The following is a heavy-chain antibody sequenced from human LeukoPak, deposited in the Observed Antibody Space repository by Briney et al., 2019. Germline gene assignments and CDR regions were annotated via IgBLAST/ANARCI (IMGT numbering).Heavy chain of an antibody. CDR1: GFTFSSYG. CDR2: ISYDGSNK. Sequence: GGPLRLSCAASGFTFSSYGMHWVRQAPGKGLEWVAVISYDGSNKYYADSVKGRFTISRDNSKNTLYLQMNSLRAEDTAVYYCAKKVAGDYGVDYWGQGTLVTVSS. V-gene: IGHV3-30*18. CDR3: AKKVAGDYGVDY. D-gene: IGHD4-17*01. J-gene: IGHJ4*02.